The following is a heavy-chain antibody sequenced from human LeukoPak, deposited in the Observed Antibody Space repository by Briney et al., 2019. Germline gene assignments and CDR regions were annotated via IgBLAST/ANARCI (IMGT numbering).Heavy chain of an antibody. D-gene: IGHD4-17*01. CDR2: INHSGST. Sequence: SETLSLTCAVYGGSFSGYYWSWIRQPPGKGLEWIGEINHSGSTNYNPSLKSRVTTSVDTSKNQFSLKLSSVTAADTAVYYCARLVDYGDYVGGYFDYWGQGTLVTVSS. J-gene: IGHJ4*02. CDR3: ARLVDYGDYVGGYFDY. V-gene: IGHV4-34*01. CDR1: GGSFSGYY.